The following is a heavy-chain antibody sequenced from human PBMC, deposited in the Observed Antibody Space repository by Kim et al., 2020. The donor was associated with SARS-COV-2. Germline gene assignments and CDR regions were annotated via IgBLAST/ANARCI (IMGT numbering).Heavy chain of an antibody. D-gene: IGHD6-13*01. CDR2: IYPGDSDT. CDR3: ARLRDIAAAGMGNWFDP. CDR1: GYSFTSYW. V-gene: IGHV5-51*01. Sequence: GESLKISCKGSGYSFTSYWIGWVRQMPGKGLEWMGIIYPGDSDTRYSPSFQGQVTISADKSISTAYLQWSSLKASDTAMYYCARLRDIAAAGMGNWFDPWGQGTLVTVSS. J-gene: IGHJ5*02.